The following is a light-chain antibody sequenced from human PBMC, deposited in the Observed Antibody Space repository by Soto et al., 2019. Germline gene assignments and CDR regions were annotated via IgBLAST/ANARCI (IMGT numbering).Light chain of an antibody. V-gene: IGLV2-23*01. J-gene: IGLJ1*01. CDR1: SSNVGSYQL. CDR2: EAN. Sequence: QSVLTQPASVSGSPGQSVTISCTGTSSNVGSYQLVSWYQQHPGKAPKLMIFEANKRPSGVANRFSCSKPGNTASLTISGLKVEDEADYYCCSSGGSPTYVFGTGTKLTVL. CDR3: CSSGGSPTYV.